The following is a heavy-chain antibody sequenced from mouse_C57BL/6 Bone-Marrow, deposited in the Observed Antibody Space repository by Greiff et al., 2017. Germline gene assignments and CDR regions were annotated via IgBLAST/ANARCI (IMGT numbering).Heavy chain of an antibody. CDR2: ISSGSSTL. CDR3: ARPAYYSNYLFYYFDY. V-gene: IGHV5-17*01. J-gene: IGHJ2*01. Sequence: EVQRVESGGGLVKPGGSLKLSCAASGFTFSDYGMHWVRQAPEKGLEWVAYISSGSSTLYYADTVKGRFTISRDNAKNTLFLQMTSLRSEDTAMYYCARPAYYSNYLFYYFDYWGQGTTLTVSS. CDR1: GFTFSDYG. D-gene: IGHD2-5*01.